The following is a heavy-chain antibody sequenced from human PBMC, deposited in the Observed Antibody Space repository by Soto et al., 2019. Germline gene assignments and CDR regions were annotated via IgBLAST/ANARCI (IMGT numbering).Heavy chain of an antibody. CDR1: GASISSNY. Sequence: TSETLSLTCSVSGASISSNYWSWVRQPPGKGLEWIGYIYFGGTTQSNPSLKSRAIISLDTSKNQFSLNLSSVTAADTAVYYCATRTFGSNAFFDTWGQGALVTVSS. CDR3: ATRTFGSNAFFDT. V-gene: IGHV4-59*08. J-gene: IGHJ4*02. D-gene: IGHD3-10*01. CDR2: IYFGGTT.